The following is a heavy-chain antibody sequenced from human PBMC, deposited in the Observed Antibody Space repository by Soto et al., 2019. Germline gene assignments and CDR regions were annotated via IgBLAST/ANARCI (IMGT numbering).Heavy chain of an antibody. CDR1: GFTFSSYA. V-gene: IGHV3-23*01. Sequence: PGWSLRLACAASGFTFSSYAMSWVRQAPGKGLEWVSAISGSGGSTYYADSVKGRFTISRDNSKNTLYLQMNSLRAEDTAVYYCAKEGYCSGGSCFYYYYGMDVWGQGTTVTVSS. CDR3: AKEGYCSGGSCFYYYYGMDV. CDR2: ISGSGGST. D-gene: IGHD2-15*01. J-gene: IGHJ6*02.